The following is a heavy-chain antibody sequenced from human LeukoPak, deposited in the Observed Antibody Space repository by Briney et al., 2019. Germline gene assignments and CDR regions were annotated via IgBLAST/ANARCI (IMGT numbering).Heavy chain of an antibody. Sequence: SGPTLVKPTQTLTLTCTFSGFSLSTSEVGVGWIRQPPGKALEWLALIYWDDDKHYSPSLKSRLTITRDTSKNQVVLTMTNVDPVDTDTYYCAHRRGSGSSFDYWGQGTLVTVSS. V-gene: IGHV2-5*02. D-gene: IGHD3-10*01. CDR2: IYWDDDK. J-gene: IGHJ4*02. CDR1: GFSLSTSEVG. CDR3: AHRRGSGSSFDY.